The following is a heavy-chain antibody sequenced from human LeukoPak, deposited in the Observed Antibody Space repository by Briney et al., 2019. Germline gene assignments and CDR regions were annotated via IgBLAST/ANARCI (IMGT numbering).Heavy chain of an antibody. J-gene: IGHJ3*02. V-gene: IGHV1-69*04. D-gene: IGHD6-19*01. CDR2: IIPILGIA. CDR3: AKRGAVALDAFDI. CDR1: GGTFSSYA. Sequence: SVKVSCKASGGTFSSYAISRVRQAPGQGLEWMGRIIPILGIANYAQKFRGRVTITADKSTSTAYMELSSLRSEDTAVYYCAKRGAVALDAFDIWGQGTMVTVSS.